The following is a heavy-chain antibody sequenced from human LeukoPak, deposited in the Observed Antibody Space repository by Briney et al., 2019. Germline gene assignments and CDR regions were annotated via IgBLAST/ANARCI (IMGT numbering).Heavy chain of an antibody. V-gene: IGHV4-34*01. D-gene: IGHD3-10*01. CDR2: INHSGST. Sequence: SETLSFTCAVYGGSFSGYYWSWIRQPPGKGLEWIGEINHSGSTNYNPSLKSRVTISVDTSKNQFSLKLSSVTAADTAVYYCARVLAGLLWFMDVWGQGTTVTVSS. CDR1: GGSFSGYY. CDR3: ARVLAGLLWFMDV. J-gene: IGHJ6*02.